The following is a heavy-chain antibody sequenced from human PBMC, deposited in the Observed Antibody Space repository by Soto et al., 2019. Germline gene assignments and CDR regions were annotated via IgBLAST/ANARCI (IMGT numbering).Heavy chain of an antibody. CDR3: MRSPRA. J-gene: IGHJ5*02. CDR2: IYSGGGI. V-gene: IGHV3-66*01. CDR1: GFIVSANY. Sequence: DEQLVESGGALVQPGGSLRLSCAASGFIVSANYMSWVRQAPGQGLEWVAVIYSGGGIYYRDSVKGRFSISRDHAENTVDLQMNSRSAEDSGVCYCMRSPRAWGQGTLVTVSS.